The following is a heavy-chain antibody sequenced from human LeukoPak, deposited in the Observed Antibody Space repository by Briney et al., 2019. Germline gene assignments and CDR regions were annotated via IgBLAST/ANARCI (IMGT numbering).Heavy chain of an antibody. CDR1: GFTVRSNY. CDR2: IYSGGST. D-gene: IGHD3-22*01. J-gene: IGHJ4*02. CDR3: AREDYYFDSSGTHYFDY. Sequence: PGGSLRLSCAASGFTVRSNYMSWVRQAPGKGLDWVSVIYSGGSTYHADSVKGRFTISRDDSKNTLFLQMNSLRAEDTAVYYCAREDYYFDSSGTHYFDYWGQGTLVTVSS. V-gene: IGHV3-66*01.